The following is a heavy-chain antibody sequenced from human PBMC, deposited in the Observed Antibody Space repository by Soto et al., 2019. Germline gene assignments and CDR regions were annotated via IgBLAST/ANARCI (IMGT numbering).Heavy chain of an antibody. CDR1: GINFFAHS. J-gene: IGHJ6*02. Sequence: GGSLRLSCATSGINFFAHSMHWVRQAPGKGLEWVALIWYDGKTHYADSVKGRFAISRDNSKNTVYLQMNNLRPEDTAIYSCARGGPDVWGTGAHYYGLDVWGPGTTVTVSS. CDR3: ARGGPDVWGTGAHYYGLDV. D-gene: IGHD3-16*01. V-gene: IGHV3-33*01. CDR2: IWYDGKT.